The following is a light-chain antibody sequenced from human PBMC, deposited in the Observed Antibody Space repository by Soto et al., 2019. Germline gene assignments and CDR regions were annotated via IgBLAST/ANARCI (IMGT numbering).Light chain of an antibody. J-gene: IGLJ1*01. CDR3: CSYAGDYTFV. CDR1: SSDVGGYNY. V-gene: IGLV2-11*01. CDR2: DVK. Sequence: QSALTQPRSVSGSPGQSVTLSCTGTSSDVGGYNYVTWYQQYPGKAPKVMIYDVKTRPSGVPDRFSGSKSGNTASLTISGLQAEDEADHYCCSYAGDYTFVFGTGTKLTVL.